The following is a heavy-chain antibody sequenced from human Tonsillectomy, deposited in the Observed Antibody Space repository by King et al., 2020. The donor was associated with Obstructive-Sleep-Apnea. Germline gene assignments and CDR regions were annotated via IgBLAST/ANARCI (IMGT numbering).Heavy chain of an antibody. CDR2: INHSGST. J-gene: IGHJ6*02. Sequence: VQLQQWGAGLLKPSETLSLTCAVYGGSFSGYYWSWIRQPPGKGLEWIGEINHSGSTNYNPSLKSRVTISVDTSKNQFSLKLSSVTAADTAVYYCARGFSGNDRPYTNRVFYYYGMDVWGQGTTVTVSS. D-gene: IGHD4-23*01. CDR1: GGSFSGYY. V-gene: IGHV4-34*01. CDR3: ARGFSGNDRPYTNRVFYYYGMDV.